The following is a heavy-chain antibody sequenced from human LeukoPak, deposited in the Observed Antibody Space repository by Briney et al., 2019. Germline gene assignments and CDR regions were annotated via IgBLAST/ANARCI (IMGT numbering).Heavy chain of an antibody. CDR3: APEYSSSSVYFDY. Sequence: PGGSLRLSCAASGFTFGDYSMSWVRQAPGKGLEWVSAISGSGGSTYYADSVKGRFTISRDNSKNMLYLQMNSLRAEDTAVDYCAPEYSSSSVYFDYWGQGTLVTVSS. CDR2: ISGSGGST. CDR1: GFTFGDYS. V-gene: IGHV3-23*01. J-gene: IGHJ4*02. D-gene: IGHD6-6*01.